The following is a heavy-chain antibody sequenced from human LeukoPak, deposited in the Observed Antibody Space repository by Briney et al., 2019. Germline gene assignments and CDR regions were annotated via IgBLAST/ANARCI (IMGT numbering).Heavy chain of an antibody. Sequence: GGSLRLSCAASQFTFSDYSMNWVRQAPGKGLEGVSSISRNSGHMYYADSVKGRFTISRDNAKNSLYLLMNSLRTEDTAVYYCAATYYYDGSGDYWGQGTLVTVSS. V-gene: IGHV3-21*01. D-gene: IGHD3-22*01. J-gene: IGHJ4*02. CDR1: QFTFSDYS. CDR3: AATYYYDGSGDY. CDR2: ISRNSGHM.